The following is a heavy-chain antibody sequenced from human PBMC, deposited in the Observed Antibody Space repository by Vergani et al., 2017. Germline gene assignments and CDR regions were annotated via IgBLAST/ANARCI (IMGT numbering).Heavy chain of an antibody. V-gene: IGHV4-34*01. CDR2: IDHTGRP. CDR1: GGSFTSYH. J-gene: IGHJ6*03. CDR3: ARGNTQTNGHLYYYYYMDV. D-gene: IGHD2-8*01. Sequence: QVQLQQWGGGLLKPSETLSLTCVVNGGSFTSYHWTWIRQSPGEGLEWVGDIDHTGRPDYNPSLKSRLTMSVDKSPNQFSLPLNSVTATDTAIYFCARGNTQTNGHLYYYYYMDVRGQGTAVAVS.